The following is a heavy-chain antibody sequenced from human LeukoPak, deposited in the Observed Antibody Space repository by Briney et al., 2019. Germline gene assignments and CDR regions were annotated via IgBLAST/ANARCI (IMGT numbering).Heavy chain of an antibody. J-gene: IGHJ5*02. CDR2: IYYSGST. CDR3: ARASTAVTWFDP. Sequence: SQTLSLTCTVSGGSISSGDYYWSWIRQPPGKGLEWIGYIYYSGSTYYNPSLKSRVTISVDTSKNQFSLKLSSVTAADTAVYYCARASTAVTWFDPWGQGTLVTVSS. D-gene: IGHD4-23*01. V-gene: IGHV4-30-4*08. CDR1: GGSISSGDYY.